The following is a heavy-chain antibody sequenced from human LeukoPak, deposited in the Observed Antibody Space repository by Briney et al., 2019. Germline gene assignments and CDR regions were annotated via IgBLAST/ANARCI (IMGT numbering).Heavy chain of an antibody. D-gene: IGHD6-13*01. CDR1: GFTFSSYS. CDR2: ISSSSSYI. CDR3: ARAAAGNFDY. J-gene: IGHJ4*02. Sequence: GGSLRLSCAASGFTFSSYSMNWVRQPPGKGLEWVSSISSSSSYIYYADSVKGRFTISRDNAKNSLYLQMNSLRAEDTAVYYCARAAAGNFDYWGQGTLVTVSS. V-gene: IGHV3-21*01.